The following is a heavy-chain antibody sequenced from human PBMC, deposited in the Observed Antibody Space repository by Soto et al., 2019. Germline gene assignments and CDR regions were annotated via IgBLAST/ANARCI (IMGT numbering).Heavy chain of an antibody. CDR2: IYYSGST. CDR3: ARQRRPYYYGSGSYYNDNWFDP. J-gene: IGHJ5*02. CDR1: GGSSSSYY. D-gene: IGHD3-10*01. V-gene: IGHV4-59*08. Sequence: SETLSLTCTVSGGSSSSYYWSWIRQPPGKGLEWIGYIYYSGSTNYNPSLKSRVTISVDTSKNQFSLKLSSVTAADTAVYYCARQRRPYYYGSGSYYNDNWFDPWGQGTLVTVSS.